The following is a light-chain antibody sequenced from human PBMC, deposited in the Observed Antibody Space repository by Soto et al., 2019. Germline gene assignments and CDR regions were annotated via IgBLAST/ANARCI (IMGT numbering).Light chain of an antibody. V-gene: IGKV1-9*01. CDR3: HQANVFPST. CDR1: QGINTY. CDR2: AAS. Sequence: IQLTQSPSSLSASVGDRVTITCRVSQGINTYLAWYQQKAGKAPKLLIYAASILQSGVPSRFSGSASGTEFTLTISSLQPEDFATYYCHQANVFPSTFGQGTRLEIK. J-gene: IGKJ5*01.